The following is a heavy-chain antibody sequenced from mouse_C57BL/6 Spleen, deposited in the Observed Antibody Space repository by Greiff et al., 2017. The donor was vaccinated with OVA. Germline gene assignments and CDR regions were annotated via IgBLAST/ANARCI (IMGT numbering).Heavy chain of an antibody. V-gene: IGHV14-4*01. CDR1: GYTFTSYW. D-gene: IGHD3-2*02. Sequence: VQLQQPGAELVKPGASVKLSCKASGYTFTSYWMHWVKQRPGRGLEWIGWIDPENGDTEYASKFQGKATITADTSSNTAYLQLSSLTSEDTAVYYCTTTAQATAWFAYWGQGTLVTVSA. CDR3: TTTAQATAWFAY. J-gene: IGHJ3*01. CDR2: IDPENGDT.